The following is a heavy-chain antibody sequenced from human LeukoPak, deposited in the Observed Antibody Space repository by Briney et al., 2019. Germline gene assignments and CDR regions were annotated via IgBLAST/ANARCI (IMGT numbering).Heavy chain of an antibody. Sequence: SETLSLTCTVSGGSISSSSYYWGWIRQPPGKGLEWIGSIYYSGSTYHNPSLKSRVTISVDTSKNQFSLKLSSVTAADTAVYYCAILGYSYGRVGYYFDYWGQGTLVTVSS. J-gene: IGHJ4*02. V-gene: IGHV4-39*01. CDR3: AILGYSYGRVGYYFDY. CDR2: IYYSGST. CDR1: GGSISSSSYY. D-gene: IGHD5-18*01.